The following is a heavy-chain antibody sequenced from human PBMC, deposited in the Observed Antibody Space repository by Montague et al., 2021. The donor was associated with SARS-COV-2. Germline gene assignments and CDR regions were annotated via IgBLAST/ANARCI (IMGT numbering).Heavy chain of an antibody. CDR2: ISYDGSNK. CDR1: GFTFSSYA. D-gene: IGHD3-9*01. V-gene: IGHV3-30-3*01. CDR3: ARVEEKYYDILTGYYNPHYYYYGMDV. J-gene: IGHJ6*02. Sequence: PRLSCAASGFTFSSYAMHWVRQAPGKGLEWVAVISYDGSNKYYADSVKGRFTISRDNSKNTLYLQMNSLRAEDTAVYYCARVEEKYYDILTGYYNPHYYYYGMDVWGQGTTVTVSS.